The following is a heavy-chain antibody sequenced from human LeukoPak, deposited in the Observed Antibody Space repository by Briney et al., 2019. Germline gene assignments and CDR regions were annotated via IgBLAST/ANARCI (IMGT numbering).Heavy chain of an antibody. V-gene: IGHV4-38-2*02. Sequence: PSETLSLTCTVSGYSISSGYYWGWIRPPPGKGLEWIGSIYHSGSTYYNPSLKSRVTISVDTSKNQFSLKLSSVTAADTAVYYCARDDSRELLSDYWGQGTLVTVSS. CDR2: IYHSGST. D-gene: IGHD1-26*01. CDR3: ARDDSRELLSDY. J-gene: IGHJ4*02. CDR1: GYSISSGYY.